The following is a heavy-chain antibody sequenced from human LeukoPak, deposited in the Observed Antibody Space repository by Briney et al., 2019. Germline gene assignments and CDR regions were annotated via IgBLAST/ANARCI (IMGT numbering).Heavy chain of an antibody. CDR2: INSDGGST. Sequence: GGSLRLSCAASGFTFSSYGMHWVRQAPGKGLVWVSRINSDGGSTSYADSVRGRFTISRDNSKNTLYLQMNSLRAEDTAVYYCARDRGGDYYYYYMDVWGKGTTVTICS. V-gene: IGHV3-74*01. J-gene: IGHJ6*03. CDR3: ARDRGGDYYYYYMDV. D-gene: IGHD2-21*01. CDR1: GFTFSSYG.